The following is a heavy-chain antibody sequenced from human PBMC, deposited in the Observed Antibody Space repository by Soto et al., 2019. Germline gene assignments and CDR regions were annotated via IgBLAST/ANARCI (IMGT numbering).Heavy chain of an antibody. D-gene: IGHD3-22*01. J-gene: IGHJ5*02. CDR2: IYHSGST. CDR3: ARAYYYDSSGYSYNWFDP. V-gene: IGHV4-30-2*01. CDR1: GGSISSGGYS. Sequence: ASETLSLTCAVSGGSISSGGYSWSWIRQPPGKGLEWIGYIYHSGSTYYNPSLKSRVTISVDRSKNQFSLKLSSVTAADTAVYYCARAYYYDSSGYSYNWFDPWGQGTLVTVSS.